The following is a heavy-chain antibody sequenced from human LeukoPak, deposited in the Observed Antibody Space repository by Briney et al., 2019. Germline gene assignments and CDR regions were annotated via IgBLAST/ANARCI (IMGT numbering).Heavy chain of an antibody. D-gene: IGHD2-15*01. J-gene: IGHJ4*02. CDR2: ISTYNGNT. CDR1: GYTFTGYY. V-gene: IGHV1-18*04. CDR3: ARTFSAAQPDYFDY. Sequence: ASVKVSCKASGYTFTGYYMHWVRQAPGQGLEWMGWISTYNGNTKYAQKFQDRVTMTTDTHTSTAYMEMRSLTSDDTAVYYCARTFSAAQPDYFDYWGQGTLVAVSS.